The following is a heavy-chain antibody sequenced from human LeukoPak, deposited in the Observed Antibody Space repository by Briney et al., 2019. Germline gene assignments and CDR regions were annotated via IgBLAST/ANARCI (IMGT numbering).Heavy chain of an antibody. Sequence: GGSLRLSRAASGFTFSSYGMHWVRQAPGKGLEWVAVISYDGSNKYYADSVKGRFTISRDNSKNTLYLQMNSLRAEDTAVYYCAKGRQVLRYFDWLSDWGQGTLVTVSS. J-gene: IGHJ4*02. CDR2: ISYDGSNK. D-gene: IGHD3-9*01. CDR3: AKGRQVLRYFDWLSD. V-gene: IGHV3-30*18. CDR1: GFTFSSYG.